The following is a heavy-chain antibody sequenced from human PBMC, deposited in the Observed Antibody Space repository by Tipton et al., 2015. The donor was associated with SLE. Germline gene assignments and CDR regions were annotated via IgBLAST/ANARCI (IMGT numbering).Heavy chain of an antibody. V-gene: IGHV4-4*09. Sequence: TLSLTCTVSGGSISSDYWNWIRQPPGKGLEWIGYTNTGGKTNSNPSLKSRVTMSVDTSKNQFSLKLTSVTAADPAVYYCAGGSDTGDFQHWGQGTLVTVSS. D-gene: IGHD3-16*01. J-gene: IGHJ1*01. CDR2: TNTGGKT. CDR3: AGGSDTGDFQH. CDR1: GGSISSDY.